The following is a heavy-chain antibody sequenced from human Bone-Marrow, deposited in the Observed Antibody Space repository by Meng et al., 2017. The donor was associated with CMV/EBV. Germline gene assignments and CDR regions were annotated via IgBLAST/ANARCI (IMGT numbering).Heavy chain of an antibody. CDR1: GYTFTGYY. Sequence: ASVKVSCKASGYTFTGYYMHWVRQAPGQGLEWMGWINPNSGGTNYAQKFQGRVTMTRDTSISTAYMELSRLRSDDTAVYYCARDRGYCSSTSCRRYYFDYWGQGTLVTVSS. V-gene: IGHV1-2*02. J-gene: IGHJ4*02. D-gene: IGHD2-2*01. CDR2: INPNSGGT. CDR3: ARDRGYCSSTSCRRYYFDY.